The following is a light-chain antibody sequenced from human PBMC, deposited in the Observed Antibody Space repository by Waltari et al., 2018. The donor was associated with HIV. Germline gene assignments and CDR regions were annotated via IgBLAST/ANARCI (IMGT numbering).Light chain of an antibody. CDR1: ANIATY. CDR3: QQSYITPCA. Sequence: DIQMTQSPSSLSASVGDTVTITCRASANIATYLNWYHHKSGAAPKLLIYGASSVQNAVPSRFSGSGFGTHFSLTITSLQADDFGTYYCQQSYITPCAFGQGTKLEV. CDR2: GAS. J-gene: IGKJ2*01. V-gene: IGKV1-39*01.